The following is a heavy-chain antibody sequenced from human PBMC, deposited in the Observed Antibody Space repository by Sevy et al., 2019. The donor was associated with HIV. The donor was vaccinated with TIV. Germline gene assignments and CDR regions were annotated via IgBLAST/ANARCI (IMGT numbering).Heavy chain of an antibody. CDR2: FDPEDGER. CDR3: SATREYYSDSYGYFDY. Sequence: ASVKVSCKASGHTLTDLSMHWVRQAPGKGFECIGRFDPEDGERIYAQKFQGRVTMTEDTSTDTAYMELSSLRSEDTAVYYCSATREYYSDSYGYFDYWGQGTLVTVSS. J-gene: IGHJ4*02. V-gene: IGHV1-24*01. D-gene: IGHD3-22*01. CDR1: GHTLTDLS.